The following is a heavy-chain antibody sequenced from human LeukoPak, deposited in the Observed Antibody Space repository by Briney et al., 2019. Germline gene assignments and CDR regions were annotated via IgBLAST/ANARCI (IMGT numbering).Heavy chain of an antibody. D-gene: IGHD6-19*01. CDR1: GFTFSSYA. CDR2: ISGSGGST. V-gene: IGHV3-23*01. Sequence: GGSLRLSCAASGFTFSSYAMSWVRQAPGKGLEWVSAISGSGGSTYYADSVKGRFTISRDNAKNSLYLQMNSLRAEDTAMYYCASSGWYSTPNWFDPWGQGTLVIVSS. J-gene: IGHJ5*02. CDR3: ASSGWYSTPNWFDP.